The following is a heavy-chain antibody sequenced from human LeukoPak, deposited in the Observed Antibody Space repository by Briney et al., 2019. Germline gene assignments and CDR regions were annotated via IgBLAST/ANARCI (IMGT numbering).Heavy chain of an antibody. CDR3: ARDKGSGDY. J-gene: IGHJ4*02. D-gene: IGHD2-15*01. V-gene: IGHV4-39*07. Sequence: SETLSLTCTVSGGSISSSSYFWGWIRQPPGKGLEWIGSIYYSGSTYYNPSLKSRVTISVDTSKNQFSLKLSSVTAADTAVYYCARDKGSGDYWGQGTLVTVSS. CDR2: IYYSGST. CDR1: GGSISSSSYF.